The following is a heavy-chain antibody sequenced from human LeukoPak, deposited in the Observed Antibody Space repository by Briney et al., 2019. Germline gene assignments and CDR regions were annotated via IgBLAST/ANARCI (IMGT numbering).Heavy chain of an antibody. V-gene: IGHV1-2*02. CDR2: INPSSGGT. CDR1: GYTFTGYF. J-gene: IGHJ4*02. D-gene: IGHD2-21*01. Sequence: ASVKVSCKASGYTFTGYFFHWVRQAPGQGLEWMGWINPSSGGTNYAQKFQGRVTMTRDTSLSTAYMELSSPRSDDTAVYYCARGGVVIAVNNDYFDYWGQGTLVTVSS. CDR3: ARGGVVIAVNNDYFDY.